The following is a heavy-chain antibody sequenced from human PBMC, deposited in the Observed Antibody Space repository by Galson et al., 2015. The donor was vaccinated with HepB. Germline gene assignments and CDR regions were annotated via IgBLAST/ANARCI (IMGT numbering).Heavy chain of an antibody. CDR3: ARDRCYYGSGYYYYYGMDV. D-gene: IGHD3-10*01. V-gene: IGHV1-69*13. Sequence: SVKVSCKASGGTFSSYAISWVRQAPGQGLEWMGGIIPIFGTANYAQKFQGRVTITADESTSTAYMELSSLRSEDTAVYYCARDRCYYGSGYYYYYGMDVWGQGTTVTVSS. CDR2: IIPIFGTA. CDR1: GGTFSSYA. J-gene: IGHJ6*02.